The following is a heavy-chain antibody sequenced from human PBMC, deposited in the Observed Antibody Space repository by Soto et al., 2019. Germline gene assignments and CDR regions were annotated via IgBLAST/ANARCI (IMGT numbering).Heavy chain of an antibody. Sequence: QVQLVESGGGVVQPGRSLRLSCAASGFTFNRYGMHWVRQAPGKGLEWVAVIWSDGSSEYYADSVKGRFTISRDNSKNTLFLQMNSLRAEDTAVYYCARGVDYFDYWGQGTLVTVSS. CDR2: IWSDGSSE. CDR3: ARGVDYFDY. V-gene: IGHV3-33*01. CDR1: GFTFNRYG. J-gene: IGHJ4*02.